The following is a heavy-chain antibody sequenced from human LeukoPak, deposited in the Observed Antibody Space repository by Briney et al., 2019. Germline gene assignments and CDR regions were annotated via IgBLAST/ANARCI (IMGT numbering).Heavy chain of an antibody. CDR3: ARALYSGSHYDYYYRDV. CDR2: ISSSSSTI. J-gene: IGHJ6*03. V-gene: IGHV3-48*01. D-gene: IGHD1-26*01. Sequence: GSLRLSCAASGFTFSSYSMNWVRQAPGKGLEWVSYISSSSSTIYYADSVKGRFTISRDNAKNSLYLQMNSLRAEDTAMYYCARALYSGSHYDYYYRDVWGNRTTVTVSS. CDR1: GFTFSSYS.